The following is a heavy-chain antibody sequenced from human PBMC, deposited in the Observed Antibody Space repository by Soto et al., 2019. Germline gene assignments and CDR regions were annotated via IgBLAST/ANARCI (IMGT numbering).Heavy chain of an antibody. J-gene: IGHJ3*02. Sequence: EVQLVESGGGLVQPGGSLRLSCAASGFTVSSNYMSWVRQAPGKGLEWVSVIDSGGSTYYADSVKGRCTISRHNSKNTMSIQMNSRRAEDKAVYNCARDIMTTVRPGDAFDIWGQATMVTVSS. CDR3: ARDIMTTVRPGDAFDI. CDR1: GFTVSSNY. D-gene: IGHD4-17*01. V-gene: IGHV3-66*01. CDR2: IDSGGST.